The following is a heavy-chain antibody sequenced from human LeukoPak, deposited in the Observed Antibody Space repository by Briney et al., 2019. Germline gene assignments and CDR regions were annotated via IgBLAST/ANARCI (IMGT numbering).Heavy chain of an antibody. CDR2: ISSSSDTI. V-gene: IGHV3-11*01. D-gene: IGHD2-21*02. J-gene: IGHJ4*02. Sequence: LSLTCTVSGGSISSSSYYWGWIRQPPGKGLEWLSYISSSSDTIYYADSVKGRFTISRDNAKNSLYLQMNSLRAEDTALYYCAKDRTAGSFDYWGQGTLVTVSS. CDR3: AKDRTAGSFDY. CDR1: GGSISSSSYY.